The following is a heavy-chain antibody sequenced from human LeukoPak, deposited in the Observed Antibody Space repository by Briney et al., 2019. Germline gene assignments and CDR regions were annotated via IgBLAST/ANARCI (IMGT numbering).Heavy chain of an antibody. CDR1: GASISSYY. V-gene: IGHV4-4*07. CDR3: AREGKIVGARSYGMDV. Sequence: PSETLSLTCTVSGASISSYYWSWIRQPAGKGLEWIGRIYTSGSTNYNPSLRSRVTMSVGTSKNQFSLKLSSVTAADTAVYYCAREGKIVGARSYGMDVWGQGTTVTVSS. D-gene: IGHD1-26*01. J-gene: IGHJ6*02. CDR2: IYTSGST.